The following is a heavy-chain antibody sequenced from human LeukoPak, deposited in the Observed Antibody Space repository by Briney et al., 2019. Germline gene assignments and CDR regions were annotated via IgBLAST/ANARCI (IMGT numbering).Heavy chain of an antibody. Sequence: SETLSLTCTVSGGSISSYYWSWIRQPPGKGLEWIGYVYNSRSTNYNPSLKSRVTISVDMSKNQFSLKLSSVTAADTAVYYCARHTSGLNFDYWGQGTLVTDTS. V-gene: IGHV4-59*08. D-gene: IGHD6-19*01. J-gene: IGHJ4*02. CDR3: ARHTSGLNFDY. CDR2: VYNSRST. CDR1: GGSISSYY.